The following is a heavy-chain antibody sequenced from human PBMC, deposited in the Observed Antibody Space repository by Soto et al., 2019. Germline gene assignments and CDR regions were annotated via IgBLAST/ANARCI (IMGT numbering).Heavy chain of an antibody. CDR2: IIPKFASA. D-gene: IGHD3-22*01. CDR1: GGIFSRNG. J-gene: IGHJ4*02. Sequence: QVQLMQSGAEVKKPGSSVKVSCKASGGIFSRNGISWVRQAPGQGLEWMGGIIPKFASANYAQKFEGRVTITAEEATSTVYMELSSLSSEDTALYYCARDHETSGYYYGSFESWGQGTLVTVSS. V-gene: IGHV1-69*01. CDR3: ARDHETSGYYYGSFES.